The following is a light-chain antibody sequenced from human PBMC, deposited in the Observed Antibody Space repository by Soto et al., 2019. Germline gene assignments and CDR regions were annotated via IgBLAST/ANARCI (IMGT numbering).Light chain of an antibody. CDR3: DKYDCARAVLT. V-gene: IGKV1-27*01. CDR2: AAS. J-gene: IGKJ3*01. Sequence: DIKMTQSPSSLSASVGDRVTITCRAGHAIGNSLAWYKQKPVQVPNLVIFAASTLQSWVPSRFSGSGSGTDFTLTSNSLPPADGATYYGDKYDCARAVLTFGLNTKVVIE. CDR1: HAIGNS.